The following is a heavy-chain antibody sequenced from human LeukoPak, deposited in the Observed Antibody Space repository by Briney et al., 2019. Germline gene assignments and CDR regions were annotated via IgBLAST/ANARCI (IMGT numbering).Heavy chain of an antibody. Sequence: GGSLRLSCAASGFTFSNFAMNWVRQAPGKGLEWVSAISGSGDNTYYSDSVKGRFTISRDNSKNTLYLQMNSLRAEDTAVYYCAKSQAFDIWGQGTMVTVSS. CDR2: ISGSGDNT. J-gene: IGHJ3*02. CDR1: GFTFSNFA. CDR3: AKSQAFDI. V-gene: IGHV3-23*01.